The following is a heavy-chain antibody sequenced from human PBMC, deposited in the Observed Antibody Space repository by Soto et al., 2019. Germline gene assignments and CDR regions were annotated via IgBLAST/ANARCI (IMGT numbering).Heavy chain of an antibody. D-gene: IGHD3-3*01. J-gene: IGHJ5*02. CDR3: ARGRTEYYDFWSGYYSNWFDP. Sequence: QPGGSLRLSCAASGFTFSSYWMHWVRQAPGKGLVWVSRINSDGSSTSYADSVKGRFTISRDNAKNTLYLQMNSLRAEDTAVYYCARGRTEYYDFWSGYYSNWFDPWGQGTLVTVSS. V-gene: IGHV3-74*01. CDR1: GFTFSSYW. CDR2: INSDGSST.